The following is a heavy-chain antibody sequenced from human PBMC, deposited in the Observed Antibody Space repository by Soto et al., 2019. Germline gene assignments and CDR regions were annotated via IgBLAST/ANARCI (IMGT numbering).Heavy chain of an antibody. J-gene: IGHJ4*02. V-gene: IGHV3-21*01. CDR3: PTDQPGYSYGYGLGY. CDR2: ISSSSSYI. Sequence: PGGSLRLSCAASGFTFSSYSMNWVRQAPGKGLEWVSSISSSSSYIYYADSVKGRFTISRDNAKNSLYLQMNSLRAEDTAVYYCPTDQPGYSYGYGLGYWGQGTLVTV. D-gene: IGHD5-18*01. CDR1: GFTFSSYS.